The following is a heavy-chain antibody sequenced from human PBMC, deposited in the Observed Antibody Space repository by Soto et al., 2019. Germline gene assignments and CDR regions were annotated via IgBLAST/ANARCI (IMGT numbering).Heavy chain of an antibody. CDR2: MNPNSGNT. Sequence: QVQLVQSGAEVKKPGASVKVSCKASGYTFTSYDINWVRQATGQGLEWMGWMNPNSGNTGYAQKFQGRATMTRNTSIRTAYMELSSLRSEDTAVYYCARGRFIRGYADYWGQGTLVTVPS. D-gene: IGHD1-1*01. CDR1: GYTFTSYD. CDR3: ARGRFIRGYADY. V-gene: IGHV1-8*01. J-gene: IGHJ4*02.